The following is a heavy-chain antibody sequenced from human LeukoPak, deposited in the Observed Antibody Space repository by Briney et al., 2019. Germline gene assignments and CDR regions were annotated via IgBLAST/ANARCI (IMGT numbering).Heavy chain of an antibody. CDR2: IRYDGSNK. CDR3: TKGDDYGASARLPKFNWFDP. D-gene: IGHD4-17*01. CDR1: GFTFTTCA. J-gene: IGHJ5*02. V-gene: IGHV3-30*02. Sequence: PGGSLRLSCAASGFTFTTCAMHWVRQAPGKGLEWVAYIRYDGSNKNYADSVKGRFTISRDNSKDMLYLQMNSLRPEDTAVYYCTKGDDYGASARLPKFNWFDPWGQGTLVTVSS.